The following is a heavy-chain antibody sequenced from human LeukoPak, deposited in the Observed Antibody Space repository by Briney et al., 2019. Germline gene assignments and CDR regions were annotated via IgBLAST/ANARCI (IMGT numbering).Heavy chain of an antibody. V-gene: IGHV5-51*01. CDR1: GYSFTSYW. CDR2: IYPGDYNT. CDR3: ARQDDSSHFDY. D-gene: IGHD3-22*01. J-gene: IGHJ4*02. Sequence: GESLKISCKGSGYSFTSYWIGSVRQMPGKGLEWMGIIYPGDYNTRYSPSFQGQVTISADKSISTAYLQWSSLKASDTAMYYCARQDDSSHFDYWGQGTLVTVSS.